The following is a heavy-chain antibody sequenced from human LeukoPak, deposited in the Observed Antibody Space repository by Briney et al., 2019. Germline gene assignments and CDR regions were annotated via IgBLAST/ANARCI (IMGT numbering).Heavy chain of an antibody. D-gene: IGHD1-26*01. CDR1: GGSISSSDW. J-gene: IGHJ4*02. CDR2: IYHSGST. Sequence: PSETLSLTCDVSGGSISSSDWWSWVRQPPGKGLEWIGEIYHSGSTNYNPSLKSRVTISVDRSNDQFSLKLSSVTAADTAVYYCAREEGGSYGLPDYWGQGTLVTVSS. V-gene: IGHV4-4*02. CDR3: AREEGGSYGLPDY.